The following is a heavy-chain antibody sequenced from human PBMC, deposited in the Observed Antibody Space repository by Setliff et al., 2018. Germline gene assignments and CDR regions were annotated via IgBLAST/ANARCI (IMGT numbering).Heavy chain of an antibody. J-gene: IGHJ4*02. CDR3: ARDLGGLHLTMYHFDC. CDR2: ISAYNGNT. V-gene: IGHV1-18*01. CDR1: GYTFTSYG. D-gene: IGHD3-10*02. Sequence: ASVKVSCKASGYTFTSYGISWVRQAPGQGLEWMGWISAYNGNTNYAQKLQGRVTMTTDTSTSTAYMELRSLRSDDTAVYYCARDLGGLHLTMYHFDCWGQVTLVTVSS.